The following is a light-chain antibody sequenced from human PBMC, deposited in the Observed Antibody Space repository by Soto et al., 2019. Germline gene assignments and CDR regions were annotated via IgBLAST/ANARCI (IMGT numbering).Light chain of an antibody. Sequence: ETVLTQSPGTLSLSPGERVTLSCRASQSVCSRCFAWYQQKPGQSPRLLIYGASTRATGIPDRFSGSGSGTDFTLTISRLEPEDFAVYYCQHYGTTPWTFVQGTKVGIK. CDR3: QHYGTTPWT. J-gene: IGKJ1*01. CDR2: GAS. CDR1: QSVCSRC. V-gene: IGKV3-20*01.